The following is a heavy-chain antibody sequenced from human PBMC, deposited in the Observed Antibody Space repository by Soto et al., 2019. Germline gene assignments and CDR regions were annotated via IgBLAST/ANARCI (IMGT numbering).Heavy chain of an antibody. D-gene: IGHD3-22*01. CDR1: GGSFSGYY. Sequence: SETLSLTCDVYGGSFSGYYWSWIRQPPGKGLEWIGEINHSGSTNYNPSLKSRVTISVDTSKNQFSLKLSSVTAADTAVYYCARRLYYYDSSGYYVRSYFDYWGQGTLVTVSS. J-gene: IGHJ4*02. CDR3: ARRLYYYDSSGYYVRSYFDY. CDR2: INHSGST. V-gene: IGHV4-34*01.